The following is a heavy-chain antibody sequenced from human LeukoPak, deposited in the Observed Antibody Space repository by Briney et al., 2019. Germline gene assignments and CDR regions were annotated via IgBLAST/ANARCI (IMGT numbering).Heavy chain of an antibody. CDR1: GGSISNYY. V-gene: IGHV4-59*08. CDR2: IYSSGGT. Sequence: SETLSLTCTVSGGSISNYYWSWIRQPPGMGLEWIGYIYSSGGTNYSPSLNSRVTISVDTSKNQFSLKLRSVTAADSAVYFCARRSNYYDSGTRVDYFDYWGQGALVTVSS. D-gene: IGHD3-10*01. J-gene: IGHJ4*02. CDR3: ARRSNYYDSGTRVDYFDY.